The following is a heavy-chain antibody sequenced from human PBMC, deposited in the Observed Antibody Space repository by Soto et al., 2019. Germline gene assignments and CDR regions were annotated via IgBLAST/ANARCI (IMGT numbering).Heavy chain of an antibody. J-gene: IGHJ3*02. CDR2: IIPIFGTT. CDR3: ARELPPAPGSFREDALDI. V-gene: IGHV1-69*15. CDR1: GGTFSNYA. D-gene: IGHD6-13*01. Sequence: QVQLVQSGAELKKPGSSVKVSCQASGGTFSNYAISWVRQAPGQGLELIGKIIPIFGTTNNAQNCRGRVTITADESTTTAYMELRSLRSDDTALYYCARELPPAPGSFREDALDIWGQGTMITVSS.